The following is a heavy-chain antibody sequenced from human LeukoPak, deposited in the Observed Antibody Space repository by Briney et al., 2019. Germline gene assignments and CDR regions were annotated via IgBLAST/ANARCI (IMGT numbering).Heavy chain of an antibody. CDR1: GFTFSSYA. CDR3: ARRDPLRFLEWLLDC. Sequence: GGSLRLSCAASGFTFSSYAMHWVRQAPGKGLEWVAVISYDGSNKYYADSVKGRFTISRDNAKNSLYLQMNSLRAEDTAVYYCARRDPLRFLEWLLDCWGRGALVTVSS. V-gene: IGHV3-30-3*01. D-gene: IGHD3-3*01. CDR2: ISYDGSNK. J-gene: IGHJ4*02.